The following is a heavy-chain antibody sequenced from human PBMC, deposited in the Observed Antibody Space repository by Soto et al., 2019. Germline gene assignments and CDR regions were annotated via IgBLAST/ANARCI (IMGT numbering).Heavy chain of an antibody. CDR1: GGSISSGGYY. J-gene: IGHJ4*02. CDR2: IYYSGST. V-gene: IGHV4-31*03. Sequence: QVQLQESGPGLVKPSQTLSLTCTVSGGSISSGGYYWSWIRQHPGKGLEWIGYIYYSGSTYYNPSLKLRVTISVDTSKNQFSLKLSPVTAADTAVYYCAGVEDYGGNSNFDYWGQGTLVTVSS. D-gene: IGHD4-17*01. CDR3: AGVEDYGGNSNFDY.